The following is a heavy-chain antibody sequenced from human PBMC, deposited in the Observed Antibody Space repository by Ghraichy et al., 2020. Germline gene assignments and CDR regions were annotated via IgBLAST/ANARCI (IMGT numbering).Heavy chain of an antibody. D-gene: IGHD6-19*01. CDR1: GFTFSSYA. J-gene: IGHJ4*02. V-gene: IGHV3-23*01. Sequence: GESLNISCAASGFTFSSYAMNWVRQAPGKGLEWVSAISSSGGSTNYADSVKGRFTISRDISKNTLYLQMNSLRAEDTAIYYCAKTKSSVWYVFDYWGQGTLVTVSS. CDR2: ISSSGGST. CDR3: AKTKSSVWYVFDY.